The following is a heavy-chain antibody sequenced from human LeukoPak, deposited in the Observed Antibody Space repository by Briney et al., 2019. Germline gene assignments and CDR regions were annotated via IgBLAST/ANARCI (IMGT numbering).Heavy chain of an antibody. CDR3: ASRTDVFYYDSSGFKPFDY. J-gene: IGHJ4*02. CDR2: IIPVFGTA. D-gene: IGHD3-22*01. Sequence: SVKVSCKASGGTFSSYAISWVRQAPGQGLEWMGGIIPVFGTANYAQKFQGRVTITADESTSTAYMELSSLRSEDTAVYYCASRTDVFYYDSSGFKPFDYWGQGTLVTVSS. V-gene: IGHV1-69*13. CDR1: GGTFSSYA.